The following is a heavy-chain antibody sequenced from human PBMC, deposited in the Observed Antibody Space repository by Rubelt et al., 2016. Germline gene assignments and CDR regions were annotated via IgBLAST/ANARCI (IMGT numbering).Heavy chain of an antibody. CDR3: ARVASGAYDRYYFDH. Sequence: GGGLVKPGGSLRLSCAASGFTFSDYYMSWIRQAPGMGLEWVAYISDSGTYTKYADSVKGRFAISRDNVKNSLYLQMSGLRAEETAVYYCARVASGAYDRYYFDHWGQGALVTVSS. V-gene: IGHV3-11*05. D-gene: IGHD5-12*01. J-gene: IGHJ4*02. CDR1: GFTFSDYY. CDR2: ISDSGTYT.